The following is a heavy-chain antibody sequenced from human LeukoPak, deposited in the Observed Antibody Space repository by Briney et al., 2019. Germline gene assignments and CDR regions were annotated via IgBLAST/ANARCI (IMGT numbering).Heavy chain of an antibody. CDR1: GGSISSSNW. CDR2: IYHSGST. Sequence: GTLSLTCAVSGGSISSSNWWSWVRQPPGKGLEWIGEIYHSGSTNYNPSLKSRVTISVDKSKNQFSLKLSSVTAADTAVYYCARDRAYSSGWYGDAFDIWGQGTMVTVSS. D-gene: IGHD6-19*01. J-gene: IGHJ3*02. V-gene: IGHV4-4*02. CDR3: ARDRAYSSGWYGDAFDI.